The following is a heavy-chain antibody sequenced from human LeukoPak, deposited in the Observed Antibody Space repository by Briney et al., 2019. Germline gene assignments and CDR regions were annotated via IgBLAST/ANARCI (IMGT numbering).Heavy chain of an antibody. CDR2: IYYSGST. Sequence: NPSETLSLTCTVSGGSISSYYWSWIRQPPGKGLEWIGYIYYSGSTKYNPSLKSRVTMFVDTSKNQFSLKLSSVTAADTAVYYCARHGRPGYGGYENAFDIWGQGTMVTVSS. V-gene: IGHV4-59*08. J-gene: IGHJ3*02. CDR3: ARHGRPGYGGYENAFDI. CDR1: GGSISSYY. D-gene: IGHD5-12*01.